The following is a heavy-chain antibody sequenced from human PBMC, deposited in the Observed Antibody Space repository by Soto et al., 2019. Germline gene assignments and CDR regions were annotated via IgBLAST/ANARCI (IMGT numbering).Heavy chain of an antibody. V-gene: IGHV4-31*03. J-gene: IGHJ4*02. D-gene: IGHD4-17*01. Sequence: SETLSLTCTVSGGSISSGGYYWSWIRQHPGKGLEWIGYIYYSGSTYYNPSLKSRVTISVDTSKNQFSLKLSSVTAADTAVYYCARVGTVDHGDYFDYWGQGTLVTVSS. CDR3: ARVGTVDHGDYFDY. CDR2: IYYSGST. CDR1: GGSISSGGYY.